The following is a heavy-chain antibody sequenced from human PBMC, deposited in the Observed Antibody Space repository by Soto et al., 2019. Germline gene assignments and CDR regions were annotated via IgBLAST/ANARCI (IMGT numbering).Heavy chain of an antibody. J-gene: IGHJ4*02. Sequence: QVKLQESGPGLVKPSETLSLTCSVSGGSISSGGYYWNWIRQHPERGLEWIGYIYYSGNTVLNPALTSRATISRVTSKNEFHLALTSLPAAGTAVYFCARASGGAVADFDYLGQGTLVTVSS. V-gene: IGHV4-31*03. D-gene: IGHD6-19*01. CDR3: ARASGGAVADFDY. CDR1: GGSISSGGYY. CDR2: IYYSGNT.